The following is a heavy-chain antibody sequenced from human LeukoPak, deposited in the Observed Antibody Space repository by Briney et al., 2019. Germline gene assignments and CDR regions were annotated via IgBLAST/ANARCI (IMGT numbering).Heavy chain of an antibody. CDR1: GGSISSYF. D-gene: IGHD1-1*01. Sequence: SETLSLTCLVSGGSISSYFWSWIRQPAGKGLEWIGRFYSSGNNNYNPSLKSRVTMSVDTSKNQFSLKLSSVTAADTAVYYCARDRGTWNDDGFDYWGQGTLVTVSS. CDR3: ARDRGTWNDDGFDY. J-gene: IGHJ4*02. V-gene: IGHV4-4*07. CDR2: FYSSGNN.